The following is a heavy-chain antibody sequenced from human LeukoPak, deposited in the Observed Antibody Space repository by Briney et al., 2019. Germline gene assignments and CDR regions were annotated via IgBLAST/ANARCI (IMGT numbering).Heavy chain of an antibody. D-gene: IGHD6-6*01. Sequence: GGSLRLSCAASGFTFSSYGMNWVRQAPGKGLEWVSSISSSSSYIYYADSVKGRFTISRDNAKNSLYLQMNSLRAEDTAVYYCARPFIAARSPFDYWGQGTLVTVSS. CDR1: GFTFSSYG. J-gene: IGHJ4*02. V-gene: IGHV3-21*01. CDR3: ARPFIAARSPFDY. CDR2: ISSSSSYI.